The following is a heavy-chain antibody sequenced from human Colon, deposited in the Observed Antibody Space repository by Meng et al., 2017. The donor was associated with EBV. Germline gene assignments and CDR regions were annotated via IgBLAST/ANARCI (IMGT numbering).Heavy chain of an antibody. V-gene: IGHV4-4*02. J-gene: IGHJ1*01. D-gene: IGHD3-10*01. CDR2: IPHRGSS. CDR3: LRGSGGSV. Sequence: GRALVQPSAPPAFTRAVFGDSITHRERWAWVRQAPGKGLEWIGEIPHRGSSAHNPSLKSRVSMLIDKSKNQFSLKLTSVTAAATAVYHCLRGSGGSVWGQGTLVTVSS. CDR1: GDSITHRER.